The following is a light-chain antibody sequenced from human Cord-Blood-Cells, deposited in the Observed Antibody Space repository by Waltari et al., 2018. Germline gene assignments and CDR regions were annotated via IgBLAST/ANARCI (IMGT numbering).Light chain of an antibody. CDR3: QAWDSSTVV. CDR2: QDS. J-gene: IGLJ2*01. Sequence: SYELTQPPSVSVSPGQTARITCSGDKLGDKYACWYQQKPGQSPVLVSYQDSKRPSGIHERCSGSNSGNTATLTISGTQAMDEADYYCQAWDSSTVVFGGGTKLTVL. V-gene: IGLV3-1*01. CDR1: KLGDKY.